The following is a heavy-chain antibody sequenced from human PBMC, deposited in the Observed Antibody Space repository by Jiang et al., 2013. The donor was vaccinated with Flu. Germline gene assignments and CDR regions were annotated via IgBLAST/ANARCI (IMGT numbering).Heavy chain of an antibody. Sequence: GSGLVKPSETLSLTCTVSGGSISGYYWNWIRQAPGKGLEWIGYIYYSGSTDYNPSLKSRVTMSVDTSKNQFSLKLSPVTAADTAVYYCARARAPEVVAYYFDYWGQGTLVTVSS. CDR3: ARARAPEVVAYYFDY. J-gene: IGHJ4*02. V-gene: IGHV4-59*01. D-gene: IGHD2-2*01. CDR2: IYYSGST. CDR1: GGSISGYY.